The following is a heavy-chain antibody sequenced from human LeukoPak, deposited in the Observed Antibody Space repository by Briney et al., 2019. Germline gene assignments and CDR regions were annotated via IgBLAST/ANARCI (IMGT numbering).Heavy chain of an antibody. V-gene: IGHV1-69*13. J-gene: IGHJ4*02. CDR1: GGTFSSYA. Sequence: SVKVSCKTSGGTFSSYAISWVRQAPGQGLEWMGGIIPIFGTANYAQKFQGRVTITADESTSTAYMELSSLRSEDTAVYYCARDRRDGYNYLIYYFDYWGQGTLVTVSS. CDR3: ARDRRDGYNYLIYYFDY. D-gene: IGHD5-24*01. CDR2: IIPIFGTA.